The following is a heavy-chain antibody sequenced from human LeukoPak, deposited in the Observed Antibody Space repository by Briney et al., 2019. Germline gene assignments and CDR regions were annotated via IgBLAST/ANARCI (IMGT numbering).Heavy chain of an antibody. CDR3: ARVSPGDSHFDY. J-gene: IGHJ4*02. CDR2: IYYSGST. D-gene: IGHD4-17*01. Sequence: SETLSLTCTVSGGSISSYYWSWIRQPPGKGLEWIGYIYYSGSTNYNPSLKSRVTISVDTSKNQFSLKLSSVTAADTAVYYCARVSPGDSHFDYWGQGTLVTVSS. V-gene: IGHV4-59*01. CDR1: GGSISSYY.